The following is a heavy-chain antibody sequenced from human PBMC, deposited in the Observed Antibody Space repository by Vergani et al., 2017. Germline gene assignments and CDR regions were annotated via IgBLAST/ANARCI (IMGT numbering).Heavy chain of an antibody. Sequence: QVKLQESGPGLVKPSETLSLTCTVSGAPVNPYYWSWIRQPPGKGLEWMGYVSFRGDTLYDPSVKGRMTISLNTSSNQFSLYLTSVTAADTAVYYCARSGIYYGAGSPDYWGQGTLVTVSS. CDR3: ARSGIYYGAGSPDY. J-gene: IGHJ4*02. CDR1: GAPVNPYY. D-gene: IGHD3-10*01. V-gene: IGHV4-59*02. CDR2: VSFRGDT.